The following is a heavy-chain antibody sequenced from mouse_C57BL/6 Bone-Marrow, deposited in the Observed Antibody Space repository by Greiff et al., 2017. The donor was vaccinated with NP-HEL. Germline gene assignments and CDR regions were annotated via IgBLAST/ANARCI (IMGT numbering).Heavy chain of an antibody. Sequence: EVKLVESGPGLAKPSQTLSFTCSVTGYSITSDYWHWIRKFPGNKLEYMGYISYSGSTYYNPSLKSRISITRDTSKNQYYLQLNSVTTEDTATYYCAREEARNWYFDVWGTGTTVTVSS. J-gene: IGHJ1*03. V-gene: IGHV3-8*01. CDR3: AREEARNWYFDV. CDR2: ISYSGST. CDR1: GYSITSDY. D-gene: IGHD6-1*01.